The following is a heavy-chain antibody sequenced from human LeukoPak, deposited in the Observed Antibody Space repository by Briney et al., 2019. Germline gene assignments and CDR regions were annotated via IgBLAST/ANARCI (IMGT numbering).Heavy chain of an antibody. CDR1: GGSYSAYY. J-gene: IGHJ4*02. CDR2: INHSGST. D-gene: IGHD3-22*01. Sequence: SGTLSLTCAVYGGSYSAYYWSWIRQPPGKGLEWIGEINHSGSTKYNPSLKSRVTISVDTSKNQFSQKLSSVTAADTAVYYCARRANYYDSSGRPFPFDYWGQGSLVTVSS. CDR3: ARRANYYDSSGRPFPFDY. V-gene: IGHV4-34*01.